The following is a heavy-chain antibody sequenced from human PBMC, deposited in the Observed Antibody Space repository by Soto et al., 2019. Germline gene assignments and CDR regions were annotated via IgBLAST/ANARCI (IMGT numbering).Heavy chain of an antibody. Sequence: GGSLRLSCAASGFTFSTYCMHWGRQAPGKGLVWVSRIKTDGSVTTYADSVKGRFTISRDNAKNTLYLQMNTLRAEDTAVYYCARDLGGSHDYWGRGTLVTVSS. CDR1: GFTFSTYC. V-gene: IGHV3-74*01. CDR2: IKTDGSVT. J-gene: IGHJ4*02. CDR3: ARDLGGSHDY. D-gene: IGHD3-16*01.